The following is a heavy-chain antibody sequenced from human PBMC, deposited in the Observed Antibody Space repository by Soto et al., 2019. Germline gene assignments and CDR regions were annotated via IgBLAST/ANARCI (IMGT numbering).Heavy chain of an antibody. D-gene: IGHD2-15*01. J-gene: IGHJ6*02. V-gene: IGHV4-34*01. CDR1: GGSFSGYS. Sequence: SETMSLTCAVYGGSFSGYSWSWIRQPPGKRLEWLGDINHSGSTNSNPSLKSRVTISVDTSKNQFSLKLSSVTVAHTPVYYCARVPGRGGGYYYGRDGLGQVXT. CDR2: INHSGST. CDR3: ARVPGRGGGYYYGRDG.